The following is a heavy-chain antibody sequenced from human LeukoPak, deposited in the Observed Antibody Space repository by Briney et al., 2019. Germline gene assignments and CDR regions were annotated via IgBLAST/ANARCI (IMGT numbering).Heavy chain of an antibody. D-gene: IGHD4-23*01. CDR3: ARDGHGGNSFDY. CDR1: GYTFTGYY. Sequence: ASVKVSCKASGYTFTGYYMHWVRQAPGQGLEWIGWINPNSGGTDYAQKFQDRVTMTRDTSINTAYMELSRLRSDDTAVYYCARDGHGGNSFDYWGQGTLVTVSS. CDR2: INPNSGGT. V-gene: IGHV1-2*02. J-gene: IGHJ4*02.